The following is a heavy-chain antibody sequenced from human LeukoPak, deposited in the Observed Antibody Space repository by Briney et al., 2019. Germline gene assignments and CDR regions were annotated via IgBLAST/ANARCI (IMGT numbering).Heavy chain of an antibody. Sequence: GGSLRLSCAVSGFTFSDYYMSWIRQAPGKGLEWVAYISSSGSTIYYADSVKGRFTISRDNAKNSLYLQMNSLRAEDTAVYYCARGVSSSGRRWFDPWGQGTLVTVS. CDR3: ARGVSSSGRRWFDP. J-gene: IGHJ5*02. CDR2: ISSSGSTI. CDR1: GFTFSDYY. V-gene: IGHV3-11*04. D-gene: IGHD6-19*01.